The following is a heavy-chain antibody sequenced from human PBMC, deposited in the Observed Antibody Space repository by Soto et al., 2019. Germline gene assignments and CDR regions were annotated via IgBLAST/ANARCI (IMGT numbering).Heavy chain of an antibody. CDR3: ARQAGEYYYDSSGYYYGTNWFDP. D-gene: IGHD3-22*01. J-gene: IGHJ5*02. CDR1: GGSISSSSYY. V-gene: IGHV4-39*01. CDR2: IYYSGST. Sequence: SETLSLTCTVSGGSISSSSYYWGWIRQPPGKGLEWIGSIYYSGSTYYNPSLKSRVTISVDTSKNQFSLKLSSVTAADTAVYYCARQAGEYYYDSSGYYYGTNWFDPWGQGTLVTVSS.